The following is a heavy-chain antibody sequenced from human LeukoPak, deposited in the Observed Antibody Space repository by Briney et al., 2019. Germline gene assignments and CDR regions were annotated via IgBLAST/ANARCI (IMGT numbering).Heavy chain of an antibody. D-gene: IGHD3-3*02. V-gene: IGHV4-39*01. CDR1: GGSISSSSYY. CDR2: IYYSGST. Sequence: SETLSLTCTVSGGSISSSSYYWGWIRQPPGKGLEWIGSIYYSGSTYYNPSLKSRVTISVDTSKNQSSLKLSSVTAADTAVYYCARQTFLEWLPDNWFDPWGQGTLVTVSS. CDR3: ARQTFLEWLPDNWFDP. J-gene: IGHJ5*02.